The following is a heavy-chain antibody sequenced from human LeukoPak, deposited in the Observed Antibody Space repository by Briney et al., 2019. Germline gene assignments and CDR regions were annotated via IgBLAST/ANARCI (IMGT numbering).Heavy chain of an antibody. V-gene: IGHV1-2*02. D-gene: IGHD5-18*01. CDR2: INPNSGGT. J-gene: IGHJ4*02. CDR1: GYTFTGYY. Sequence: ASVKVSCKASGYTFTGYYMHWVRQAPGQGLEWMGWINPNSGGTNYAQKFQGRVTMTRDTSISTAYMELSRLRSDDTAVYYCARDPPGYSYGLPYRFDYWGQGTLVTVSS. CDR3: ARDPPGYSYGLPYRFDY.